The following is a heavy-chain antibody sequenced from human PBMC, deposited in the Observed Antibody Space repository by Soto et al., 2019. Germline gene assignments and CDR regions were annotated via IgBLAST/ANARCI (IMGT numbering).Heavy chain of an antibody. D-gene: IGHD3-10*01. CDR2: IYYSGST. J-gene: IGHJ6*02. V-gene: IGHV4-30-4*01. CDR3: ARGDTRFGELAGYYGMDV. CDR1: GGSISSGDYY. Sequence: PSETLSLTCTVSGGSISSGDYYWSWIRQPPGKGLEWIGYIYYSGSTYYNPSLKSRVTISVDTSKNQFSLKLSSVTAADTAVYYFARGDTRFGELAGYYGMDVWGQGTTVTVSS.